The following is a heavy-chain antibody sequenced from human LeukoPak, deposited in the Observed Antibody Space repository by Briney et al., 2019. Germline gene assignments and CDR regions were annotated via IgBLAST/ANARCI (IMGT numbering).Heavy chain of an antibody. CDR2: IWFDGSSK. D-gene: IGHD3-3*01. Sequence: LAGRSLRLSCAVSGFTLSSYGMHWVRQAPGKGLEWVAVIWFDGSSKYYAASVKGRFTISRDSSENTLYLQMNSLRAEDTSVYFCARGGYDLWSGYRIDYWGQGTLVTVSS. CDR1: GFTLSSYG. V-gene: IGHV3-33*01. J-gene: IGHJ4*02. CDR3: ARGGYDLWSGYRIDY.